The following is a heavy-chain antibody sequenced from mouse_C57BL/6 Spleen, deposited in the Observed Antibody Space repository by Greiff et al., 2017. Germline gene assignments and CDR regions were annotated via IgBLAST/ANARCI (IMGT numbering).Heavy chain of an antibody. Sequence: QVQLQQSGAELARPGASVKMSCKASGYTFTSYTMHWVKQRPGQGLEWIGYINPSSGYTKYNQKFKDTATLTADKSSSTAYMKLSSLTSEDSAVYYCARDYGYWYFDVWGTGTTVTVSS. CDR1: GYTFTSYT. CDR3: ARDYGYWYFDV. D-gene: IGHD1-1*01. J-gene: IGHJ1*03. V-gene: IGHV1-4*01. CDR2: INPSSGYT.